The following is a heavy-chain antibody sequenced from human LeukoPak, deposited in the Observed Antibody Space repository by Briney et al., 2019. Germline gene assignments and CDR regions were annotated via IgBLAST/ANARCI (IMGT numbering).Heavy chain of an antibody. CDR1: GFTFEDYS. V-gene: IGHV3-43*01. CDR3: ARDHRTYDAFDI. Sequence: GGSLRLSCAPSGFTFEDYSIHWVRQAPGKGLEWVSLITWVGTSTYYADSVKGRFTISRDNSKNTLYLQMNSLRAEDTAVYYCARDHRTYDAFDIWGQGTMVTVSS. J-gene: IGHJ3*02. CDR2: ITWVGTST.